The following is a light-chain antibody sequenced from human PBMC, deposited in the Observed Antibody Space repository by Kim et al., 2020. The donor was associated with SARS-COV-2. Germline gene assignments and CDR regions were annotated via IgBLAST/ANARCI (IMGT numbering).Light chain of an antibody. CDR3: QQYGAT. V-gene: IGKV3-20*01. J-gene: IGKJ4*01. CDR2: GAS. Sequence: ESVLTQSPGTLSLSPGERATLSCRASQSLDSIDLAWYQHKPDQAPRLLIYGASSRATGIPDRFSGSGSGTDFTLTINRMEPEDFAIYYCQQYGATFGGGTKVDIK. CDR1: QSLDSID.